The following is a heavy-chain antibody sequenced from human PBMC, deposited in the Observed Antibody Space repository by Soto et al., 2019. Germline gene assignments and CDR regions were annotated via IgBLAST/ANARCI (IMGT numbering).Heavy chain of an antibody. CDR1: GYTFTSYD. D-gene: IGHD1-20*01. CDR3: ARTLITGTDYYGMDV. J-gene: IGHJ6*02. CDR2: MNPNSGNT. Sequence: ASVKVSCKASGYTFTSYDINWVRQATGQGLEWMGWMNPNSGNTGYAQKFQGRVTMTRNTSISTAYLELSSLRSEDTAVYYCARTLITGTDYYGMDVWGQGTTVTVSS. V-gene: IGHV1-8*01.